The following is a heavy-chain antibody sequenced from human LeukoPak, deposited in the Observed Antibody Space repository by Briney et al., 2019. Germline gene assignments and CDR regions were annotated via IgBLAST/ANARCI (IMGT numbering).Heavy chain of an antibody. D-gene: IGHD2-21*02. V-gene: IGHV3-9*01. CDR2: ISWNSGSI. CDR1: GFTFDGYA. CDR3: AKGSGHIVVVTAYLYFDL. Sequence: GGSLRLSCAASGFTFDGYAMHWVRQAPGKGLEWVSGISWNSGSIGYADSVKGRFTISRDNAKNSLYLQMNSLRAEDTALYYCAKGSGHIVVVTAYLYFDLWGRGTLVTVSS. J-gene: IGHJ2*01.